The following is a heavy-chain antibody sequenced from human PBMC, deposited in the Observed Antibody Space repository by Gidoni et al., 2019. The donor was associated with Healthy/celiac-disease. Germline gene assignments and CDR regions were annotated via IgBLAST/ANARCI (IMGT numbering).Heavy chain of an antibody. Sequence: QVQLQQWGAGLLKPSETLSLTCAVYGWSFSGYYWSWIRQPPGKGREWIGEINHSGSTNYNPSLKSRVTISVDTSKNQFSLKLSSVTAADTAVYYCARVRIMITFGGVIVPSHFDYWGQGTLVTVSS. J-gene: IGHJ4*02. CDR3: ARVRIMITFGGVIVPSHFDY. CDR2: INHSGST. CDR1: GWSFSGYY. V-gene: IGHV4-34*01. D-gene: IGHD3-16*02.